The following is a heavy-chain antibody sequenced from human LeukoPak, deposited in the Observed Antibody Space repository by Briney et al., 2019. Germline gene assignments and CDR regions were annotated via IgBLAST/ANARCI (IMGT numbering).Heavy chain of an antibody. CDR1: GGTFSSYA. CDR2: IIPILGIA. Sequence: SVKVSCKASGGTFSSYAISWVRQAPGQGLEWMGRIIPILGIANYAQKFQGRVTITADKSTSTAYMELSSLRSEDTAVYYCARDRSGYYYYGMDVWGQGTTVTVSS. CDR3: ARDRSGYYYYGMDV. J-gene: IGHJ6*02. V-gene: IGHV1-69*04. D-gene: IGHD6-25*01.